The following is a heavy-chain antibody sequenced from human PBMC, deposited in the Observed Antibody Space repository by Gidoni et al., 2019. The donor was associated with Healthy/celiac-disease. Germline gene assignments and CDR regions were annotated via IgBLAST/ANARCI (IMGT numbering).Heavy chain of an antibody. CDR2: IDWDDDK. D-gene: IGHD5-12*01. V-gene: IGHV2-70*01. CDR3: ARIGHGSGYPVIGGDYFDY. J-gene: IGHJ4*02. Sequence: QVTLRESGPALVKPTQTLTLTFPFSGFSLSTSGMCVSWSRQPPGKALEWLALIDWDDDKYYSTSLKTRLTISKDTSKNQVVLTMTNMDPVDTATYYCARIGHGSGYPVIGGDYFDYWGQGTLVTVSS. CDR1: GFSLSTSGMC.